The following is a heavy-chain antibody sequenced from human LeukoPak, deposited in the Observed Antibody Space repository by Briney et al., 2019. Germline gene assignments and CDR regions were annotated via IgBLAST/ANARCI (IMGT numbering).Heavy chain of an antibody. D-gene: IGHD1-26*01. CDR3: ARGGLRGL. Sequence: PGGSLRLSCAASGFTFSSYATHWVRQALGKGLEWVAVISYDGSNKYYADSVKGRFTISRDNSKNTLYLQMNSLRAEDTAVYYCARGGLRGLWGQGTLVTVSS. CDR2: ISYDGSNK. V-gene: IGHV3-30*04. CDR1: GFTFSSYA. J-gene: IGHJ4*02.